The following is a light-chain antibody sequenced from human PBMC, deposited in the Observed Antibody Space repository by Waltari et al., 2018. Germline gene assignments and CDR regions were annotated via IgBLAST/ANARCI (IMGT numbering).Light chain of an antibody. CDR2: GAS. J-gene: IGKJ2*01. CDR1: QSVSTN. Sequence: DIVMTQSPATLSLSPGERATLSCRASQSVSTNLAWYQQKPGQAPRLLIYGASTRATGIPARFSGSGSGTEFTLTISSLQSEDFAVYYCQQYNDWSFGQGTKLEIK. V-gene: IGKV3-15*01. CDR3: QQYNDWS.